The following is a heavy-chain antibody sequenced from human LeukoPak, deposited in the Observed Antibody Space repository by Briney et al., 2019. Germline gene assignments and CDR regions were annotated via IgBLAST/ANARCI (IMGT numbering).Heavy chain of an antibody. CDR3: ARRGGYNLY. D-gene: IGHD5-24*01. CDR1: GFTFSSNY. V-gene: IGHV3-53*01. J-gene: IGHJ4*02. Sequence: GGSLRLSCAASGFTFSSNYMSWVRQAPGKGLEGVSVIYSGGSTYYTDSVTGRFTISRDNSKNTLYLQMNSLRAEDTAVYYCARRGGYNLYWGQGTLVTVSS. CDR2: IYSGGST.